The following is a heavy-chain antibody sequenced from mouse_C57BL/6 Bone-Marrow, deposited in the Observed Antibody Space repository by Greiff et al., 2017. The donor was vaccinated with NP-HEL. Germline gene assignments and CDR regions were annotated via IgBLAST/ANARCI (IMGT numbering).Heavy chain of an antibody. V-gene: IGHV1-50*01. CDR1: GYTFTSYW. J-gene: IGHJ2*01. CDR3: ARIGFITTEGNY. Sequence: QVQLQQPEAELVKPGASVKLSCKASGYTFTSYWMQWVKQRPGQGLEWIGEIDPSDSYTNYNQKFKGKATLTVDTSSSTAYMQLSSLTSEDSAVYYCARIGFITTEGNYWGQGTTLTVSS. D-gene: IGHD1-1*01. CDR2: IDPSDSYT.